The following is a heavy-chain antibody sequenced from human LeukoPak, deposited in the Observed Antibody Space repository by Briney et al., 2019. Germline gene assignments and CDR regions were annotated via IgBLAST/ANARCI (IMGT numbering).Heavy chain of an antibody. CDR2: GST. V-gene: IGHV4-59*08. Sequence: GSTNYNPSLKSRVTISVDTSKNQFSLKLSSVTAADTAVYYCARLRSADTAMVLDYWAQGTLVTVSS. D-gene: IGHD5-18*01. J-gene: IGHJ4*02. CDR3: ARLRSADTAMVLDY.